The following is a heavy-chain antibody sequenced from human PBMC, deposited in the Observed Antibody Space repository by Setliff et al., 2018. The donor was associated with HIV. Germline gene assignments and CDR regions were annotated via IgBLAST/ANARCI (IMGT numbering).Heavy chain of an antibody. CDR3: ARTFGDLKHYNYYYTIDV. CDR1: GVSVSSGGYY. V-gene: IGHV4-31*03. CDR2: VYYTGTS. J-gene: IGHJ6*02. D-gene: IGHD3-10*01. Sequence: PSETLSLTCTVSGVSVSSGGYYWSWIRQHPGKGLEWIGYVYYTGTSYFNPSLKSRITISVDTSKNHFSLKLGFVTAADTAVYYCARTFGDLKHYNYYYTIDVWGQGTTVTVSS.